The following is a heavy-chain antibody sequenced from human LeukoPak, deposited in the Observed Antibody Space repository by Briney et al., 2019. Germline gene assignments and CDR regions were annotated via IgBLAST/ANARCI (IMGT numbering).Heavy chain of an antibody. CDR2: IIPILGIA. Sequence: AASVKVSCKVFGGTFSSYAISWVRQAPGQGLEWMGRIIPILGIANYAQKFQGRVTITADKSTSTAYMELSSLRSEDTAVYYCARMDYDSSGYYFDYWGQGTLVTVSS. CDR3: ARMDYDSSGYYFDY. D-gene: IGHD3-22*01. CDR1: GGTFSSYA. J-gene: IGHJ4*02. V-gene: IGHV1-69*04.